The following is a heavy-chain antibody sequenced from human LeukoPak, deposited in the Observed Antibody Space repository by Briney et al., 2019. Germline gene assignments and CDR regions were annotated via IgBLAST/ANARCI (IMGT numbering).Heavy chain of an antibody. CDR2: IYHSGST. CDR3: ARLSSTWYQDWYFDL. J-gene: IGHJ2*01. D-gene: IGHD6-13*01. V-gene: IGHV4-4*02. Sequence: SGTLSLTCAVSGGSISSSNWWSWVRQPPGKGPEWIGEIYHSGSTNYNPSLKSRVTMSVDTSKNQFSLKLNSVTAADTAVYYCARLSSTWYQDWYFDLWGRGTLVTVSS. CDR1: GGSISSSNW.